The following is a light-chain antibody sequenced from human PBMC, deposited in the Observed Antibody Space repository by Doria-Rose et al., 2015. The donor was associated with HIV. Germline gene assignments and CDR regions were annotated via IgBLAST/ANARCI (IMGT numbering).Light chain of an antibody. CDR2: GAS. J-gene: IGKJ1*01. V-gene: IGKV3-20*01. CDR3: QQYETSPWT. Sequence: TQSPGTLSLSPGERATLSCRASQNISNNSLAWYQQKSGQAPRLLIFGASGRATGIPDRFTGSGSETDFTLTISGLESEDFAVYHCQQYETSPWTLGQGTKVEIK. CDR1: QNISNNS.